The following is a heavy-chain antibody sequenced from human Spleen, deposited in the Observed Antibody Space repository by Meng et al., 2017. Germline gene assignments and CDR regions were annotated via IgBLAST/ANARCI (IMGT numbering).Heavy chain of an antibody. V-gene: IGHV3-23*01. CDR3: AKARSSFHYYGMDV. CDR1: GFTFSNHA. D-gene: IGHD2-2*01. J-gene: IGHJ6*02. Sequence: GGSLRLSCAASGFTFSNHAMSWVRQAPGKGLEWVSGISGSGGSTYYADSVKGRFSISRDNSKNTVYLQMNSLRAEDTAVYYCAKARSSFHYYGMDVWGQGTTVTVSS. CDR2: ISGSGGST.